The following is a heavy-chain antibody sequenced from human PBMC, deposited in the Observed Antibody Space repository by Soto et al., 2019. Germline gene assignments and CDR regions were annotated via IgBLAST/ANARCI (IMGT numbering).Heavy chain of an antibody. D-gene: IGHD2-15*01. V-gene: IGHV4-59*08. CDR2: IYYSGST. J-gene: IGHJ6*03. CDR3: ARTRYCSGGSCNYYYYYYMDV. Sequence: AETLSLSCTVSGGSISSYYWSWIRQPPGKGLEWIGYIYYSGSTNYNPSLKSRVTISVDTSKNQFSLNLSSVTAADTAVYYCARTRYCSGGSCNYYYYYYMDVWGKGTTVTVSS. CDR1: GGSISSYY.